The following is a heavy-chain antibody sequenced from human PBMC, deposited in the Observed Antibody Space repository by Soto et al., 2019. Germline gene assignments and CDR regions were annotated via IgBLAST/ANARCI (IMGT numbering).Heavy chain of an antibody. CDR2: IYYSGST. CDR1: GGSISSYY. Sequence: SETLSLTCTVSGGSISSYYWSWIRQPPGKGLEWIGYIYYSGSTNYNPSLKSRVTISVDTSKNQFSLKLSSVTAADTAVYYCARALHWRYYYYGMDVWGQGTTVTVSS. CDR3: ARALHWRYYYYGMDV. V-gene: IGHV4-59*01. D-gene: IGHD1-1*01. J-gene: IGHJ6*02.